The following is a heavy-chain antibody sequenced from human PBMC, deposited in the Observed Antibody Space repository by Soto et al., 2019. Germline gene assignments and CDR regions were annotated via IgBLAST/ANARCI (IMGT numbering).Heavy chain of an antibody. CDR2: IYSGGST. Sequence: GGSLRLSCAASGFTVSSNYMSWVRQAPGKGLEWVSVIYSGGSTYYADSVKGGFTISRDNSKNTLYLQMNSLRAEDTAVYYCAAAGYSSGWSDFDYWGQGTLVTVSS. CDR3: AAAGYSSGWSDFDY. J-gene: IGHJ4*02. D-gene: IGHD6-19*01. CDR1: GFTVSSNY. V-gene: IGHV3-66*01.